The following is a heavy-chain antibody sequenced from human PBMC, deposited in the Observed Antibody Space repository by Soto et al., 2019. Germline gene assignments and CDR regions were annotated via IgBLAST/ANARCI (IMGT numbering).Heavy chain of an antibody. J-gene: IGHJ4*02. CDR3: ASVYCSGGSCYPSYFDY. CDR2: IYPGDSDT. CDR1: GYSFTSYW. D-gene: IGHD2-15*01. V-gene: IGHV5-51*01. Sequence: GESLKISCKGSGYSFTSYWIGWVRQMPGKGLEWMGIIYPGDSDTRYSPSFQGQVTISADKSISTAYLQWSSLKASDTAMYYCASVYCSGGSCYPSYFDYWGQGTLVTVSS.